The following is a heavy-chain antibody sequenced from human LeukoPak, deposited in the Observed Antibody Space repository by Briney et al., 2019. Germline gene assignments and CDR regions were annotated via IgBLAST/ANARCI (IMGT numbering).Heavy chain of an antibody. CDR1: GYGFTSYW. D-gene: IGHD6-19*01. CDR3: ARHVGSSGWYV. Sequence: GESLKISCKASGYGFTSYWIGWVRQMPGKGLEWMGIINPSDSDTRYSPPFQGQVTISVDKSNSIAYLQWSSLKASDTAMYYCARHVGSSGWYVWGQGTLVTVSP. CDR2: INPSDSDT. V-gene: IGHV5-51*01. J-gene: IGHJ4*02.